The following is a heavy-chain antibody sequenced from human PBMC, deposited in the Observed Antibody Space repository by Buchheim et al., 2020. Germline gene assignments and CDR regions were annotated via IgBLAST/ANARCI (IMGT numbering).Heavy chain of an antibody. D-gene: IGHD3-22*01. Sequence: EVQLLESGGGLVQPGGYLRLSCAASGFTFSSYAMSWVRQAPGKGLEWVSAISGRCGSTYYADSVKGRFTISRDNSKNPLYLQMNSLRAEDTAVYYCAKVEIGGGTYYYDSSGPNHYWYFDLWGRGTL. CDR1: GFTFSSYA. V-gene: IGHV3-23*01. CDR3: AKVEIGGGTYYYDSSGPNHYWYFDL. J-gene: IGHJ2*01. CDR2: ISGRCGST.